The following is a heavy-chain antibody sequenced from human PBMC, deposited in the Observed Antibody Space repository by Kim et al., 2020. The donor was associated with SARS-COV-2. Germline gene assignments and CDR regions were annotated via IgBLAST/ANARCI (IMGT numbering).Heavy chain of an antibody. J-gene: IGHJ4*02. CDR3: ARVSGY. CDR2: PILGTA. Sequence: PILGTANYAQKFQGRVTITADESTSTAYMELSSLRSEDTAVYYCARVSGYWGQGTLVTVSS. V-gene: IGHV1-69*01.